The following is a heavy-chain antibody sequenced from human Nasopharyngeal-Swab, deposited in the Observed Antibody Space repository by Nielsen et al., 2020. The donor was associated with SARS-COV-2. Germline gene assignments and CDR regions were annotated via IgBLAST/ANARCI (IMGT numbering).Heavy chain of an antibody. Sequence: GGSLRLSCAASGFTFSDSAIHWVRQASGKGLEWVGRIRSKGNTYATAYAASVKGRFIIFRDDPKNTAYLQMNSLKTEDTAVYYCTRCGGGCYSGRDYWGQGTLVTVSS. CDR1: GFTFSDSA. D-gene: IGHD2-15*01. V-gene: IGHV3-73*01. CDR2: IRSKGNTYAT. J-gene: IGHJ4*02. CDR3: TRCGGGCYSGRDY.